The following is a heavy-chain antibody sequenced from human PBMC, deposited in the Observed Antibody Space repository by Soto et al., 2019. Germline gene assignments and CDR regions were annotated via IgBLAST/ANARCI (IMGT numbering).Heavy chain of an antibody. CDR1: GFTFSSYA. D-gene: IGHD4-17*01. CDR2: ISGSGGST. Sequence: GSLRLSGAASGFTFSSYAMSWVRQAPGKGLEWVSAISGSGGSTYYADSVKGRFTISRDNSKNTLYLQMNSLRAEDTAVYYCAKVNYGDYSSYYYYMDVWGKGTTVTVSS. J-gene: IGHJ6*03. V-gene: IGHV3-23*01. CDR3: AKVNYGDYSSYYYYMDV.